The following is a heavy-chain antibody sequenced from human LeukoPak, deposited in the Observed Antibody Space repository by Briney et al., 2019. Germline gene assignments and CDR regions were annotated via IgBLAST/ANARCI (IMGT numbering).Heavy chain of an antibody. V-gene: IGHV4-39*01. CDR1: AGSISSSSYY. CDR3: ARLGPYSYYFDY. CDR2: IYYSGST. D-gene: IGHD5-18*01. J-gene: IGHJ4*02. Sequence: PSETLSLTCTVSAGSISSSSYYWGWIRQPPGKGLEWIGSIYYSGSTYYNPSLKSRVTISVDTSKNQFSLKLSSVTAADTAVYYCARLGPYSYYFDYWSQGTLVTVSS.